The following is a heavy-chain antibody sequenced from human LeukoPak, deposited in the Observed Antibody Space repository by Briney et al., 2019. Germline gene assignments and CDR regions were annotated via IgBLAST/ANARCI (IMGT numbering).Heavy chain of an antibody. CDR1: GGSISSYY. CDR2: ISYSGGS. Sequence: PSETLSLTCTVSGGSISSYYWSWIRQPAGKGLEWIGYISYSGGSNYNPSLNYNPSLKSRVTISVDTSEKRLSLKLSSVTAADTAVYYCAGRPLEPEYYFDYWGQGTLVTVSS. D-gene: IGHD1-1*01. V-gene: IGHV4-59*08. J-gene: IGHJ4*02. CDR3: AGRPLEPEYYFDY.